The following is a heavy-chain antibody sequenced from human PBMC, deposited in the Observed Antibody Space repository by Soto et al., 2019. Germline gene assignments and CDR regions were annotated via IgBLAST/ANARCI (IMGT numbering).Heavy chain of an antibody. V-gene: IGHV3-7*03. D-gene: IGHD6-13*01. J-gene: IGHJ4*02. Sequence: EVQLVESGGGLVQPGGSLRLSCAASGFTFSPYWMNWLRQAPGKGLEWVAIIKPDGSEKYYVDSVKGRFIVSRDNAKTSLYLQMNSLRVEDTAVYYCARDLSAGTKYFDHWGQGILVTVSS. CDR1: GFTFSPYW. CDR3: ARDLSAGTKYFDH. CDR2: IKPDGSEK.